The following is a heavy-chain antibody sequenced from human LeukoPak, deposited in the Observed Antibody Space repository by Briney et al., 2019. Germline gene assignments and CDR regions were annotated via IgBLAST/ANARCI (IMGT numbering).Heavy chain of an antibody. D-gene: IGHD3-9*01. CDR3: AKRKRYFDWLLFRYYFDY. CDR1: GFTFSSYG. Sequence: GGSLRLSCAASGFTFSSYGMSWVRQAPGEGLEWDSAISGSGGSTYYADSVKGRFTISRDNSKNTLYLQMNSLRAEDTAVYYCAKRKRYFDWLLFRYYFDYWGQGTLVTVSS. J-gene: IGHJ4*02. CDR2: ISGSGGST. V-gene: IGHV3-23*01.